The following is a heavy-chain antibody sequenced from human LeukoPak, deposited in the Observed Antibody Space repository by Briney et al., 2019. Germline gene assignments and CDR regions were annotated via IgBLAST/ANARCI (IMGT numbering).Heavy chain of an antibody. J-gene: IGHJ4*02. CDR1: GGSFSGYY. Sequence: PSETLSLTCAVYGGSFSGYYWSWIRQPPGKGLEWIGEINHSGSTNYNPSLKSRVTISVDTSKNQFSLKLSSVTAADTAVYYCARCPRYSYGQNGGQGPLFTVSS. D-gene: IGHD5-18*01. CDR2: INHSGST. CDR3: ARCPRYSYGQN. V-gene: IGHV4-34*01.